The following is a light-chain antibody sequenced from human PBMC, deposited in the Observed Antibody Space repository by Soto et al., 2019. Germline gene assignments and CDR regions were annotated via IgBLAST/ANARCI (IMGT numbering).Light chain of an antibody. J-gene: IGLJ2*01. CDR2: GVS. CDR1: SSVVGSYNL. V-gene: IGLV2-23*02. Sequence: QSVLTQPASVSGSPGQSITISCTGASSVVGSYNLVSWYQQHPGKAPKLMIYGVSKRPSGVSNRFSGSKSGNTASLTISGLQAEDEADYYCCSYAGSNTLVFGGGTQLTVL. CDR3: CSYAGSNTLV.